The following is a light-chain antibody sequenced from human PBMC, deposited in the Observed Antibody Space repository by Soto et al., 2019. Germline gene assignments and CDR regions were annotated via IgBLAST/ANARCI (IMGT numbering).Light chain of an antibody. J-gene: IGKJ2*01. CDR3: QQYDSDSYT. V-gene: IGKV1-5*03. CDR1: QDVSQW. CDR2: KES. Sequence: DIPMTQSPSTLSASVGDRVIITCRASQDVSQWLAWYQQKPGKAPKLLIYKESQLESGVPSRFSGRGSGTEFTLTIRDLQPDDFATYFCQQYDSDSYTFGQGTKLDIK.